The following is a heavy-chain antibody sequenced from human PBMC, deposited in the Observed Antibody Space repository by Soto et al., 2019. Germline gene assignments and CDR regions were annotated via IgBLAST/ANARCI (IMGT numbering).Heavy chain of an antibody. Sequence: QVQLQESGPGLVKTSGTLSLTCAVSGGSISSKNCWTWVRQPPGKGLDWIGEIYHTGGTNYNSSLKNRATISVDNSNNQFSLKLNSVTAADTAVYYCARGGFGVVVDGDEFPFDIWGQGTRVTVSS. CDR3: ARGGFGVVVDGDEFPFDI. D-gene: IGHD3-3*01. CDR1: GGSISSKNC. CDR2: IYHTGGT. V-gene: IGHV4-4*02. J-gene: IGHJ3*02.